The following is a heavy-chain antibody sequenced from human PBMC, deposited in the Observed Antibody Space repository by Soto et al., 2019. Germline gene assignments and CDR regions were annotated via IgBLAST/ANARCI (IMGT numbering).Heavy chain of an antibody. J-gene: IGHJ4*02. CDR3: ARISQSDFWSGYYYFFDY. CDR1: GYTFTDYG. D-gene: IGHD3-3*01. V-gene: IGHV1-18*01. Sequence: QVHLVQSGAEVEKPGASVKVSCKASGYTFTDYGISWVRQAPGQGLQWMGWITAFNGNTKYAQQFQCRVTMTTDTSTSTAYMELRSLESDDTAAYYCARISQSDFWSGYYYFFDYWGQGTLVTVSS. CDR2: ITAFNGNT.